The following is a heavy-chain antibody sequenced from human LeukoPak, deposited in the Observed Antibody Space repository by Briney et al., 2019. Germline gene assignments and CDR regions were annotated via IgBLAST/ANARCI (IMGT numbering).Heavy chain of an antibody. V-gene: IGHV1-2*02. CDR3: ARGDCSSTSCYQMDV. D-gene: IGHD2-2*01. CDR1: GYTFTGYY. Sequence: ASVKVSCKASGYTFTGYYMYWVRQAPGQGLEWMGWINPNSGGTNYAQKFQGRVTMTRNTSISTAYMELSSLRSEDTAVYYCARGDCSSTSCYQMDVWGKGTTVTVSS. J-gene: IGHJ6*04. CDR2: INPNSGGT.